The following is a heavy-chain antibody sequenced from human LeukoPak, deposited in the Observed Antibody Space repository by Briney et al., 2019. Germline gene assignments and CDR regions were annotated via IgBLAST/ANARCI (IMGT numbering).Heavy chain of an antibody. Sequence: GGSLRLSCAASGFTFSSYSMNWVRQAPGKWLEWVSYISSTSSTIYYADSVKGRFTISRDTAKNSLYLQMNSLRAEDTAVYSCARGDYGDYWNYYYMDVWGKGTTVTVSS. J-gene: IGHJ6*03. D-gene: IGHD4-17*01. CDR1: GFTFSSYS. CDR3: ARGDYGDYWNYYYMDV. V-gene: IGHV3-48*01. CDR2: ISSTSSTI.